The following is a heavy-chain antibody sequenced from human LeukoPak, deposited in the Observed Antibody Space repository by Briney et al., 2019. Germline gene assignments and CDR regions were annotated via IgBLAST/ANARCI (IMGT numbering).Heavy chain of an antibody. J-gene: IGHJ4*02. Sequence: PSETLSLTCAVSGSSIRSGYYWGWIRQPPGKGLEWIGSISDSGSTYHNQALKGRAIVSVDTSKNQFSLKLSSVTAADTAVYYCARVSGDYDANYFDYWGQGTLVTVSS. V-gene: IGHV4-38-2*01. CDR2: ISDSGST. CDR3: ARVSGDYDANYFDY. D-gene: IGHD4-17*01. CDR1: GSSIRSGYY.